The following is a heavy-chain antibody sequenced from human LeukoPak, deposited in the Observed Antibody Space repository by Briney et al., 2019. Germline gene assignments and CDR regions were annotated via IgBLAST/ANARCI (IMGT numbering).Heavy chain of an antibody. D-gene: IGHD2-2*01. V-gene: IGHV3-30-3*01. Sequence: GGSLRLSCAASGFTFSGYAMHWVRQAPGKGLEWVAVISYDGSNKYYADSVKGRFTISRDNSKNTLYLQMNSLRAEDTAVYYCARDGGVCSSTSCYPYPFDYWGQGTLVTVSS. CDR2: ISYDGSNK. J-gene: IGHJ4*02. CDR3: ARDGGVCSSTSCYPYPFDY. CDR1: GFTFSGYA.